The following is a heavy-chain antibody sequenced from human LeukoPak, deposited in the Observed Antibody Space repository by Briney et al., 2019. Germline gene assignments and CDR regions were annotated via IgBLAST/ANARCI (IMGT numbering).Heavy chain of an antibody. J-gene: IGHJ3*02. D-gene: IGHD4-23*01. CDR3: ARSGGHDAFDI. Sequence: SQTLSLTCAISGDSVSSYSAAWSWIRQSPSRGLEWLGRTYYRSKCYNDYAVSVKSRITINPDTSKNQFSLQLTSVTPEDTAVYYCARSGGHDAFDIWGQGTMVTVSS. CDR1: GDSVSSYSAA. CDR2: TYYRSKCYN. V-gene: IGHV6-1*01.